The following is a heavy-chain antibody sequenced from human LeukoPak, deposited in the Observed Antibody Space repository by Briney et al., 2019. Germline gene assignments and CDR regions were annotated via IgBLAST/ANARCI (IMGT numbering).Heavy chain of an antibody. CDR1: GFTFDDYA. CDR2: ISWNNGNI. J-gene: IGHJ4*02. CDR3: AKVKGSRTIGGFYY. Sequence: GRYLRLSCAAYGFTFDDYAMHWVRQAPGKGLEWVSGISWNNGNIVYADSVKGRFTIYRDNDKNSLYLQMNSLIAEETALYYGAKVKGSRTIGGFYYWGQGAVVIVSS. V-gene: IGHV3-9*01. D-gene: IGHD2-2*01.